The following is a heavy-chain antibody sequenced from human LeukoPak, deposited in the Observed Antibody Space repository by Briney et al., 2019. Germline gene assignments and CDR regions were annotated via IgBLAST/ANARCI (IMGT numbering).Heavy chain of an antibody. Sequence: GGSLRLSCAASGFTVSSNYMSWVRQAPGKGLEWVSGISGSGDSTNYAYSVKGRFTISRDNSKNTLYLQMNSLRAEDTAMYYCVRDPGLDRRGYYVLDWGQGTLVTVSS. CDR2: ISGSGDST. CDR1: GFTVSSNY. V-gene: IGHV3-23*01. D-gene: IGHD3-22*01. CDR3: VRDPGLDRRGYYVLD. J-gene: IGHJ4*02.